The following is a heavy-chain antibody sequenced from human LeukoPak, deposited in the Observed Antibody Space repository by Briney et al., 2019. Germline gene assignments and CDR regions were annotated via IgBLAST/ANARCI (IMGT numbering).Heavy chain of an antibody. V-gene: IGHV4-34*01. D-gene: IGHD3-10*01. CDR2: INHSGST. J-gene: IGHJ6*03. CDR1: GGSFSGYY. CDR3: ARQQGAGVIWPTNYYYYMDV. Sequence: SETLSLTCAVYGGSFSGYYWSWIRQPPGKGLEWIGEINHSGSTNYNPSLKSRVTISVDTSKNQFSLKLSSVTAADTAVYYCARQQGAGVIWPTNYYYYMDVWGKGTTVTISS.